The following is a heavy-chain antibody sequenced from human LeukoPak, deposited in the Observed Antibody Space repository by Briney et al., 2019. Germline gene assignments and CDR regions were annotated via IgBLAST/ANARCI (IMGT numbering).Heavy chain of an antibody. CDR1: GGSVNSDSYH. D-gene: IGHD1-26*01. V-gene: IGHV4-61*01. CDR3: ARDAGDYFDY. CDR2: IHYSGST. Sequence: SGTLSLTCTVSGGSVNSDSYHWSWIRQPPGKGLEWIGYIHYSGSTIQKPSLKSRVTISVDTSGNQFSLKLTSVTAADTAVYYCARDAGDYFDYWGQGTLVTVSS. J-gene: IGHJ4*02.